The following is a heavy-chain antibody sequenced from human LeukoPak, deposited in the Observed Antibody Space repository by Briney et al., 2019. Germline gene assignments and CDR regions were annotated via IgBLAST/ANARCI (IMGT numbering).Heavy chain of an antibody. CDR2: IHHSGTT. CDR3: ARDRDCSGGSCYGNAFDI. CDR1: GGSFSDYY. V-gene: IGHV4-34*01. Sequence: SETLSLTCAVYGGSFSDYYWSWIRQPPGKGLEWIGDIHHSGTTNYNPSLKSRVTISVDTSKNQFSLKLSSVTAADTAVYYCARDRDCSGGSCYGNAFDIWGQGTMVTVSS. J-gene: IGHJ3*02. D-gene: IGHD2-15*01.